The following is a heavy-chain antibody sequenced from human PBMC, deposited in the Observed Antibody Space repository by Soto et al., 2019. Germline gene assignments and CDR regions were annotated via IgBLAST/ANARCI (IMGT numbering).Heavy chain of an antibody. CDR3: ARPGYSDYGMDI. Sequence: SCQGSGYSFTNYWIGWGRQMPGKGLEWMGIIYPDDSDTRYSPSFRGQVTISADKSISTAYLQWSSLKASDTAMYYCARPGYSDYGMDIWGQGTTVTVSS. CDR2: IYPDDSDT. D-gene: IGHD1-26*01. J-gene: IGHJ6*02. CDR1: GYSFTNYW. V-gene: IGHV5-51*01.